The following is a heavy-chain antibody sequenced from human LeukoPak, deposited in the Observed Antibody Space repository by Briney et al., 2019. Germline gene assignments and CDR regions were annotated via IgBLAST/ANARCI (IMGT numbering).Heavy chain of an antibody. Sequence: ASVKVFCKASGGTFSSYAISWVRQAPGQGLEGMGGIIPIFGTAHYAQKFQGRVTITADTSTDTAYMELSSLRSEDTAVYYCATDLRWNYGDYYYYYMDVWGKGTTVTVSS. CDR2: IIPIFGTA. CDR1: GGTFSSYA. CDR3: ATDLRWNYGDYYYYYMDV. D-gene: IGHD1-7*01. J-gene: IGHJ6*03. V-gene: IGHV1-69*06.